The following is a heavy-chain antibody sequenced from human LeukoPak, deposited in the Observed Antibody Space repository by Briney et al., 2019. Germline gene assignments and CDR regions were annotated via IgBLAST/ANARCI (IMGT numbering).Heavy chain of an antibody. CDR2: IYYSGST. V-gene: IGHV4-39*07. CDR3: ARGFRVQWYYYYMDV. J-gene: IGHJ6*03. Sequence: SETLSLTCTVSGGSISSTSYSWGWIRQPPGKGLEWIGSIYYSGSTYYNPSLKSRVTVSVDTSKNQFSLKLSSVTAADTAVYYCARGFRVQWYYYYMDVWGKGTTVTVSS. D-gene: IGHD1-26*01. CDR1: GGSISSTSYS.